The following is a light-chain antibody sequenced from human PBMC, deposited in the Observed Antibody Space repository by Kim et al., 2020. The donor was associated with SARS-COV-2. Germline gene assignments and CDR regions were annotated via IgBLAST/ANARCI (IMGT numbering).Light chain of an antibody. CDR1: ESVRSY. Sequence: ASKGDRVTLACRASESVRSYLAWYQQKPGKAPNLLVYAASTLQTGVPSRFSGSGFGTNFTLTISCLQSEDFASYYCQQYYRDPPTFGPGTKVDIK. V-gene: IGKV1-8*01. CDR3: QQYYRDPPT. J-gene: IGKJ3*01. CDR2: AAS.